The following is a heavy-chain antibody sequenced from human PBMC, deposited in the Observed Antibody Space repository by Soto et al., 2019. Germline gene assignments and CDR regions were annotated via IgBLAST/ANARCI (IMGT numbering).Heavy chain of an antibody. CDR2: IIPIFGTA. CDR3: ASIAATGPTFSPQ. V-gene: IGHV1-69*13. CDR1: GGTFSSYA. D-gene: IGHD6-13*01. Sequence: SVKVSCKASGGTFSSYAISWVRQAPGQGLEWMGGIIPIFGTAKYAQKFQGRVTMTADESTSTAYMELSSLRSEDTAVYYCASIAATGPTFSPQWGRGTLVPVPS. J-gene: IGHJ1*01.